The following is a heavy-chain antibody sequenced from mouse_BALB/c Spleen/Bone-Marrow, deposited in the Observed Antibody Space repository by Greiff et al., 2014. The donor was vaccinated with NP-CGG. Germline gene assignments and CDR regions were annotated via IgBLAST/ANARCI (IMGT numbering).Heavy chain of an antibody. D-gene: IGHD3-1*01. CDR3: ARRGSSGYWFAY. Sequence: VQLQQSGPELEKPGASVKISCQASGYSFTGYNINWVKQSNGKSLEWLGNIDPYYGGTSYNQKFKAKATLTVDRSSSTAYMQLKSLTSEDSAVYYCARRGSSGYWFAYWGQGTPVTVSA. CDR1: GYSFTGYN. V-gene: IGHV1-39*01. J-gene: IGHJ3*01. CDR2: IDPYYGGT.